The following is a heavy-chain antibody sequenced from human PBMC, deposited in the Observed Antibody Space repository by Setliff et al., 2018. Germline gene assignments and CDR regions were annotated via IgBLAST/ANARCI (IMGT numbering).Heavy chain of an antibody. J-gene: IGHJ3*02. D-gene: IGHD2-21*02. Sequence: GGSLRLSCSASGFTFSRYAMHWVRQAPGKGLESVSAISSTGIPIYYADSVKARFSISRDDAKNTLYLQMISLRADDTAVYYCVKDPSVYGADSGSIWGQGTMVTVSS. CDR2: ISSTGIPI. V-gene: IGHV3-64D*09. CDR3: VKDPSVYGADSGSI. CDR1: GFTFSRYA.